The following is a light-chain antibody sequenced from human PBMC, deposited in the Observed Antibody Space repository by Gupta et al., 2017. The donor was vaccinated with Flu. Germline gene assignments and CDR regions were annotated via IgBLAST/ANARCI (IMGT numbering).Light chain of an antibody. Sequence: GTLSVSPGERATLSCRASQSVSSSYVAWYQNNAGEAPRLLNVGATSGAAGIPSMSGGGGCGKVFILTISRLEHEYLALYCYQQNGCSPDTFGQGTQLEIK. V-gene: IGKV3-20*01. CDR3: QQNGCSPDT. CDR2: GAT. J-gene: IGKJ2*01. CDR1: QSVSSSY.